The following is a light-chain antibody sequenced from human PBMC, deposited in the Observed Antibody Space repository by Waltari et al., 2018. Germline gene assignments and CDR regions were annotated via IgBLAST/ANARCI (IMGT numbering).Light chain of an antibody. V-gene: IGLV2-14*01. Sequence: QSALTQPASVSGSPGQSITISCTGSSLDVGGYDLVSWYRQHPGKAPQVVIFDVNNRPSGVSDRVSGSKSGNTASLTISGLQAEDEGDYYCTSYTSRHTLVFGGGTKVTVL. CDR3: TSYTSRHTLV. CDR2: DVN. CDR1: SLDVGGYDL. J-gene: IGLJ1*01.